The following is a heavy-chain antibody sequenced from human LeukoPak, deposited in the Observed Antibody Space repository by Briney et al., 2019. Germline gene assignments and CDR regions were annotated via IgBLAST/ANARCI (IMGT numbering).Heavy chain of an antibody. J-gene: IGHJ4*02. Sequence: GGSLRLSCAASGFTFSSYWMSWVRQAPGKGLEWVANIKQDGSEKYYVDSVKGRFTVSRDNAKNSLYLQMNSLRAEDTAVYYCARDDITVTLRFDYWGQGTLVTVSS. CDR1: GFTFSSYW. D-gene: IGHD4-17*01. V-gene: IGHV3-7*01. CDR2: IKQDGSEK. CDR3: ARDDITVTLRFDY.